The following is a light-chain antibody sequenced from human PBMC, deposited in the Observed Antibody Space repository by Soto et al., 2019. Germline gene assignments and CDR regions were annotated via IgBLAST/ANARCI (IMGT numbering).Light chain of an antibody. Sequence: QLVLTQMSSASASLGASVKLTCTLSSGHITHAIAWHQQQPEKGPRYLMKFNTDGSHSKGDGIPDRFSGSTSGAEHYLTISSLRSEDEADYYCQTWGTGIWVFGGGTKVTVL. V-gene: IGLV4-69*02. J-gene: IGLJ3*02. CDR3: QTWGTGIWV. CDR1: SGHITHA. CDR2: FNTDGSH.